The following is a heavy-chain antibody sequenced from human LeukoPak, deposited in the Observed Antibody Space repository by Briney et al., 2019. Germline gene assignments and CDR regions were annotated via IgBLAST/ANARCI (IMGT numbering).Heavy chain of an antibody. V-gene: IGHV7-4-1*02. J-gene: IGHJ5*02. D-gene: IGHD3-10*01. CDR3: ARVMVPGGYYGSGSYYNDSPPNWFDP. CDR1: GYTFTSYY. Sequence: ASVKVSCKASGYTFTSYYMHWVRQAPGQGLEWMGWINTNTGNPTYAQGFTGRFVFSLDTSVSTAYLQISSLKAEDTAVYYCARVMVPGGYYGSGSYYNDSPPNWFDPWGQGTLVTVSS. CDR2: INTNTGNP.